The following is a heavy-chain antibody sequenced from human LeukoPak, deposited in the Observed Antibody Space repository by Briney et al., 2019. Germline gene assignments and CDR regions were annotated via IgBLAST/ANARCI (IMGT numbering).Heavy chain of an antibody. CDR1: GFTFTSYS. CDR2: ISDSSFTI. Sequence: PGGSLRLSCAASGFTFTSYSMNWVRQAPGKGLEWVSYISDSSFTIYYADSLRGRFTISRDNAKNSLYLQMNSLRAEDTSVYFCARAVAGRILENDYWGQGALVTVSS. D-gene: IGHD6-19*01. J-gene: IGHJ4*02. V-gene: IGHV3-48*01. CDR3: ARAVAGRILENDY.